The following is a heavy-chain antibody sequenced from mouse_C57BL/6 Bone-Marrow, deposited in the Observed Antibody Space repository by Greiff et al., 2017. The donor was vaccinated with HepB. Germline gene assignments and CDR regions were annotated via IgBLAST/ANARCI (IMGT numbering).Heavy chain of an antibody. V-gene: IGHV1-85*01. D-gene: IGHD2-4*01. J-gene: IGHJ3*01. Sequence: QVQLQQSGPELVKPGASVKLSCKASGYTFTSYDINWVKQRPGQGLEWIGCIYPSDGSTKYNEKFKGQATLTVDTSSSTAYMELHSLTSENSAVYFCARDDYDWAWFAYWGQGTLVTVSA. CDR1: GYTFTSYD. CDR2: IYPSDGST. CDR3: ARDDYDWAWFAY.